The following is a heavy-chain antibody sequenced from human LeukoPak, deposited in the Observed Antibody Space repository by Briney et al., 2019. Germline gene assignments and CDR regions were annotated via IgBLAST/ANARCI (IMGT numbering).Heavy chain of an antibody. CDR1: GGSISSYY. Sequence: PSETLSLTCTVSGGSISSYYWSWIRQPPGKGLEWIGYIYYSGSANYNPSLKSRVTISVDTSKNQFSLKLNSVTAADTAVYYCARGGDYIWGTYRPFDYWGQGTLVTVSS. J-gene: IGHJ4*02. CDR2: IYYSGSA. D-gene: IGHD3-16*02. CDR3: ARGGDYIWGTYRPFDY. V-gene: IGHV4-59*08.